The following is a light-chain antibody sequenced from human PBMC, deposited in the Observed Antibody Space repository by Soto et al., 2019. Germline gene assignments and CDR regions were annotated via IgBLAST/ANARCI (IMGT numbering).Light chain of an antibody. J-gene: IGKJ2*01. CDR2: KAS. V-gene: IGKV1-5*03. CDR1: QSISNW. Sequence: DIQMTQSPSTLSASVGDTVTITCRASQSISNWLAWYQQKPGQAPKLLIHKASTLESGGPPRFSVSGSGTEFTLTISSLQPDDFAPFYCQQYDRFPYTFGQGPNLQIK. CDR3: QQYDRFPYT.